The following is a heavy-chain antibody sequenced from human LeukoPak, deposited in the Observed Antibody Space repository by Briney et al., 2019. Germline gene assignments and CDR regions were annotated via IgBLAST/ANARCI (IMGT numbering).Heavy chain of an antibody. CDR1: GFTFSSYS. J-gene: IGHJ4*02. CDR2: ISSSSSYI. Sequence: GGSLRLSCAASGFTFSSYSMNWVRQAPGKGLEWVSSISSSSSYIYYADSVKGRFTISRDNAKNSLYLQMNSLRAGDTAVYYCLGTYYYDSSGYYYVDYWGQGTLVTVSS. D-gene: IGHD3-22*01. CDR3: LGTYYYDSSGYYYVDY. V-gene: IGHV3-21*01.